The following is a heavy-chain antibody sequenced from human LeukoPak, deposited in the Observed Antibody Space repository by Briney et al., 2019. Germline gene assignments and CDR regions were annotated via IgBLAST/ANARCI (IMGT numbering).Heavy chain of an antibody. CDR2: IIPLFGTP. D-gene: IGHD2-15*01. Sequence: VQVSCKASAYTFTGYYMHWVRQAPGQGLEWMGGIIPLFGTPDYAQKFQDRLTITADKSTSTAYMELSSLRSEDTAVYYCASATLRCSGGSCYEMDVWGKGTTVTVSS. J-gene: IGHJ6*04. CDR3: ASATLRCSGGSCYEMDV. V-gene: IGHV1-69*13. CDR1: AYTFTGYY.